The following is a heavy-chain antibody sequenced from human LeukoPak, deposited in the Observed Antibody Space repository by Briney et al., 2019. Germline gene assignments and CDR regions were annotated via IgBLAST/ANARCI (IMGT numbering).Heavy chain of an antibody. CDR3: ARGGGGDYT. CDR1: GCTFSFYW. Sequence: GGSLRLFCASAGCTFSFYWMHWVRQAPGKGLVWVSRNSNDGSSTSSAGSVKGRFTISRGSAKNTLYLQMNSLRTEDTAVYYCARGGGGDYTWGQGTLVTVSS. J-gene: IGHJ5*02. V-gene: IGHV3-74*01. D-gene: IGHD2-21*02. CDR2: NSNDGSST.